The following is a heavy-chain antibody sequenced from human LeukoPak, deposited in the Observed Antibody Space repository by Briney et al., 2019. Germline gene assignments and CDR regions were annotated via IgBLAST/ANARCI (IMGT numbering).Heavy chain of an antibody. V-gene: IGHV1-18*01. CDR1: GYTFTSYG. Sequence: ASVKVSCKASGYTFTSYGISWVRQAPGQGLEWMGWISAYNGNTNYAQKLQGRVTMTTDTSTSTAYMELRSLRSDDTAVYYCARQALGYCSGGSCYGGGNNWFDPWGQGTLVTVSS. CDR2: ISAYNGNT. J-gene: IGHJ5*02. CDR3: ARQALGYCSGGSCYGGGNNWFDP. D-gene: IGHD2-15*01.